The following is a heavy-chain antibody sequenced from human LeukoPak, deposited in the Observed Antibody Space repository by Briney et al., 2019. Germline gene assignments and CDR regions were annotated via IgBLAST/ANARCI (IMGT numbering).Heavy chain of an antibody. J-gene: IGHJ5*02. Sequence: SETLSLTCTVSGGSISSSSYYWGWIRQPPGKGLEWIGSIYYSGTTYYNPSLKSRVTISVDTSKNQFSLKLSSVTAADTAVYYCARRGGGNEYSSSWDVTLGFDPWGQGTLVTVSS. CDR1: GGSISSSSYY. V-gene: IGHV4-39*07. D-gene: IGHD6-6*01. CDR3: ARRGGGNEYSSSWDVTLGFDP. CDR2: IYYSGTT.